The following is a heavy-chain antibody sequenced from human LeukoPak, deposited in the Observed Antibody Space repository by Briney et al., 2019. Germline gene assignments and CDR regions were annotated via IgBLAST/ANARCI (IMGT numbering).Heavy chain of an antibody. CDR2: IYCGGST. CDR1: VFTVSSNY. CDR3: ASPVFGGLATRGAFDY. J-gene: IGHJ4*02. Sequence: GGSLRLSCAASVFTVSSNYMSWVRQAPGKGLEWVSDIYCGGSTYYAASVKGRFTISRDNSKNTLYLQMNSLRADDTAVYYCASPVFGGLATRGAFDYWGQGTLVTVSS. D-gene: IGHD3-10*01. V-gene: IGHV3-53*01.